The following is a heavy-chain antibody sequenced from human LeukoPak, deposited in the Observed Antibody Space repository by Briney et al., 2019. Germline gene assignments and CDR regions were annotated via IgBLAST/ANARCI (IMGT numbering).Heavy chain of an antibody. CDR3: ARGEGAPSGWDDAFDI. J-gene: IGHJ3*02. Sequence: GGSLRLSCAASGFTFSDYYMSWIRQAPGKGLEWVSYISSSGSTIYYADSVKGRFTISRGNAKNSLYLQMNSLRAEDTAVYYCARGEGAPSGWDDAFDIWGQGTMVTVSS. CDR2: ISSSGSTI. D-gene: IGHD6-19*01. CDR1: GFTFSDYY. V-gene: IGHV3-11*01.